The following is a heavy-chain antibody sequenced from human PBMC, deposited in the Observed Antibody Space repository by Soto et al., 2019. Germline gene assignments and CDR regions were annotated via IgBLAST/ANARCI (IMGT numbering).Heavy chain of an antibody. V-gene: IGHV4-4*02. CDR2: IYHSGST. D-gene: IGHD2-15*01. CDR3: ARTSYCSGGSCYLRLGVNWFDP. J-gene: IGHJ5*02. Sequence: SETLSLTYAVSGGSISSSNGWSWVRQPPGKGLEWIGEIYHSGSTNYNPSLKSRVTISVDKSKNQFSLKLSSVTAADTAVYYCARTSYCSGGSCYLRLGVNWFDPWGQGTLVTVSS. CDR1: GGSISSSNG.